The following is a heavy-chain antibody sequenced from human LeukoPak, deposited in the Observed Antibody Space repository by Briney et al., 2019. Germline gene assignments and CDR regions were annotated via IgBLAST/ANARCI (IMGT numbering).Heavy chain of an antibody. V-gene: IGHV3-30*18. CDR1: GFTFSSYG. CDR2: ISYDGRNT. CDR3: AKGELYYDGSGTF. Sequence: PGGSLRLSCAASGFTFSSYGMHWVRQAPGKGLEWVAVISYDGRNTYYADSVKGRFTISRDNSKNTLSLQMNSLRTVDTAMYFCAKGELYYDGSGTFWGQGTLVTVSS. J-gene: IGHJ4*02. D-gene: IGHD3-10*01.